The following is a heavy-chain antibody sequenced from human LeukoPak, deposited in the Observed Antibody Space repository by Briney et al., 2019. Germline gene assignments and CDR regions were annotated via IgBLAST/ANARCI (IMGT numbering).Heavy chain of an antibody. V-gene: IGHV4-59*02. Sequence: SETLSLTCTVSGGSVSGYYWSWIRQPPGKGLEWIGNIYYSGSAKYNPSLKSRVTISVDTSKNQFSLRLRSVTAADTAVYYCARISASGWHFDYWGQGTLVTVSS. CDR1: GGSVSGYY. CDR2: IYYSGSA. J-gene: IGHJ4*02. D-gene: IGHD6-19*01. CDR3: ARISASGWHFDY.